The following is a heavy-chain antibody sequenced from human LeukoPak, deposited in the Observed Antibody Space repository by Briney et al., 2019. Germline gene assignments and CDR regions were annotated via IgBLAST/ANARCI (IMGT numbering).Heavy chain of an antibody. D-gene: IGHD2/OR15-2a*01. Sequence: TSETLSLTCTVSGGSITSDHWNWIRQPPGKGLEWIGCIYYSGSNYYNPSLKSRVTISVDMSKNQFSLRLTSVTAADTAVYYCARKNDFDIWGQGTLVTVSS. CDR3: ARKNDFDI. V-gene: IGHV4-59*01. CDR2: IYYSGSN. J-gene: IGHJ3*02. CDR1: GGSITSDH.